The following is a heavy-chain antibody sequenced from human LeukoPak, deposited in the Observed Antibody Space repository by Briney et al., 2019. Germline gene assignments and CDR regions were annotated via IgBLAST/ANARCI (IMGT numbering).Heavy chain of an antibody. CDR1: GFTFSSYG. D-gene: IGHD5-18*01. V-gene: IGHV3-30*02. Sequence: GGSLRLSCAASGFTFSSYGMHWVRQAPGKGLEWVAFIRYDGSNKYYADSVKGRFTISRDNSKNTLYLQMNSLRAEDTAVYYCAKERGYSYGYLDYWGQGTLVTVS. CDR3: AKERGYSYGYLDY. J-gene: IGHJ4*02. CDR2: IRYDGSNK.